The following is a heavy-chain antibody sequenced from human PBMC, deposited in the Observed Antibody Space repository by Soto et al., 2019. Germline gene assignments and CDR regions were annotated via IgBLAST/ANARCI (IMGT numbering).Heavy chain of an antibody. CDR1: SGSIRSRNYY. CDR2: IYYTGNT. V-gene: IGHV4-39*01. Sequence: PSETLSLTCTVSSGSIRSRNYYWGWIRQPPGKGLEWIGSIYYTGNTYYNPSLKSRVTISVDTSKNQFSLKLSSVTAADTAVYYCASAYYYDSSGSYYPLPPPFWGQGTLVT. J-gene: IGHJ4*02. D-gene: IGHD3-22*01. CDR3: ASAYYYDSSGSYYPLPPPF.